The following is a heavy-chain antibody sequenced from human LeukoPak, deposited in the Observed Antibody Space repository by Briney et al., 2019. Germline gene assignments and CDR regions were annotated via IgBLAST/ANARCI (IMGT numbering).Heavy chain of an antibody. Sequence: SETLSLTCTVSGGSISSYYWSWIRQPPGKGLEWIGRIYTSGSTNYNPSLKSQVTMSVDTSKNQFSLKLSSVTAADTAVYYCARFSRLYCSSTSCYGYFDYWGQGTLVTVSS. V-gene: IGHV4-4*07. CDR3: ARFSRLYCSSTSCYGYFDY. J-gene: IGHJ4*02. CDR1: GGSISSYY. D-gene: IGHD2-2*01. CDR2: IYTSGST.